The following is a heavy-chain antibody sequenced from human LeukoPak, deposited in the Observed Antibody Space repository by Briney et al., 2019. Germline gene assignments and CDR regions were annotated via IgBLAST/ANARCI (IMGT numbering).Heavy chain of an antibody. CDR1: GFTFSSYS. Sequence: GGSLRLSCAASGFTFSSYSMNWVRQAAGKGLEFVSGISSNGGSTYYADSLKGRFTVSRDNSNNTLYLQMSSLRAEDTAIYYCAKGPTYDSLPYYFDYWGQGTLVTVSS. CDR3: AKGPTYDSLPYYFDY. CDR2: ISSNGGST. V-gene: IGHV3-64D*09. D-gene: IGHD3-22*01. J-gene: IGHJ4*02.